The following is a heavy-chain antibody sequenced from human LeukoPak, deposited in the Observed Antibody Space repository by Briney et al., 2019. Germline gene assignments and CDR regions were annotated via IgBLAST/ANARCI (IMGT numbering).Heavy chain of an antibody. CDR2: INPNSGDT. Sequence: GASVKVSCKASGYTFTGHYMHWVRQAPGQGLEWMGWINPNSGDTKYAQKFQGRVTMTRDTSISTAYLQWSSLNASDTAMYYCARTTEYNWNSPWGQGTLVTVSS. CDR1: GYTFTGHY. J-gene: IGHJ5*02. V-gene: IGHV1-2*02. D-gene: IGHD1-7*01. CDR3: ARTTEYNWNSP.